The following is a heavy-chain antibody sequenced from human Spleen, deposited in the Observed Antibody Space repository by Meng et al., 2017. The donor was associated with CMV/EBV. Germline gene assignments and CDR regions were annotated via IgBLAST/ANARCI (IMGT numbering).Heavy chain of an antibody. Sequence: SETLSLTCSVSGVSISRTTFYWGWIRQPPGKGLEWIGSFFHSDTYYNPSLKSRVTISVDTSKNQFSLKLNSVTAADTAVYFCARAPDVLVVPAPMPFDYWGQGTLVTVSS. D-gene: IGHD2-2*01. CDR3: ARAPDVLVVPAPMPFDY. CDR2: FFHSDT. V-gene: IGHV4-39*07. CDR1: GVSISRTTFY. J-gene: IGHJ4*02.